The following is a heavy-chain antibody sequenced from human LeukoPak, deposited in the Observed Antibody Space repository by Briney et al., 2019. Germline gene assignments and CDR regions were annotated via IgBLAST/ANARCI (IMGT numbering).Heavy chain of an antibody. CDR3: ARGGITAIVVVTTGTFDI. J-gene: IGHJ3*02. CDR1: GYTFTGYY. Sequence: PSVKVSCKASGYTFTGYYIHWVRQAPGQGLEWMGRINPNSGGTNYAQNFQDRVTMTRDTSISTAYMELSRLRSDDTAVYYCARGGITAIVVVTTGTFDIWGQGTVVTVSS. CDR2: INPNSGGT. V-gene: IGHV1-2*06. D-gene: IGHD3-22*01.